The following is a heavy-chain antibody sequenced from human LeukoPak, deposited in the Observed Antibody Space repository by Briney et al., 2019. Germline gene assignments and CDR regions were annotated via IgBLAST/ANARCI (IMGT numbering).Heavy chain of an antibody. J-gene: IGHJ6*03. CDR3: ARRLGRKFGERFYYYHYMDV. CDR2: MNHSGST. CDR1: GGTFSGYY. V-gene: IGHV4-34*01. D-gene: IGHD3-10*01. Sequence: SETLSLTCAVDGGTFSGYYWSWIRQPPGKGLEWIGEMNHSGSTNYNPSLKSRVTISVDTSKNQFSLELSSVTAADTAVYYCARRLGRKFGERFYYYHYMDVWGKGTTVTISS.